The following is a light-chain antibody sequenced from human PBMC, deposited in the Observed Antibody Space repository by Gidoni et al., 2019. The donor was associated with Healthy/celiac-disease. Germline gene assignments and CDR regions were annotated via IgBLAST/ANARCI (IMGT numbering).Light chain of an antibody. V-gene: IGKV4-1*01. CDR1: QSVLYSSNNKNY. CDR3: QQYYSKPFT. CDR2: WAS. J-gene: IGKJ3*01. Sequence: DIVMTQSPDSLAVSLGERATINCKSSQSVLYSSNNKNYLAWYQQKPGQPPKLLIYWASTRESGVPDRFSGSGSGTDFTLTISSLQAEDVAVYYGQQYYSKPFTFGPGTKVDIK.